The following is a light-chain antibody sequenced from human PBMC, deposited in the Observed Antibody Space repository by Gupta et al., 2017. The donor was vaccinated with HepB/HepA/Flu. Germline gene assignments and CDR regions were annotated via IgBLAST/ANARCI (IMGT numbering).Light chain of an antibody. CDR3: QTYDPGQGGSI. J-gene: IGLJ2*01. Sequence: QSIFTPPHSVSGAPGQRVTVSCRGPGSNIAKYDVHWYQYIPGTAPQLLIYDTINRPSGVPDRFSGSKCDTSASLDITDLQPDDEAHYYCQTYDPGQGGSIFGGGTKVTVL. V-gene: IGLV1-40*02. CDR1: GSNIAKYD. CDR2: DTI.